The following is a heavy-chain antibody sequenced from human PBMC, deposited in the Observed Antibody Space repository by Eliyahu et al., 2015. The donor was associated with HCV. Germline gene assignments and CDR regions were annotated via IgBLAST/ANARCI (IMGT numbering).Heavy chain of an antibody. V-gene: IGHV3-11*01. J-gene: IGHJ5*01. CDR1: GFSFSAYY. CDR3: ARDEWFGQYIGNWFDS. D-gene: IGHD3-10*01. CDR2: ISGSGDTI. Sequence: QVQLVESGGGLVKPGGSLRLSCAASGFSFSAYYLSWIRQAPERGLEWISYISGSGDTIYYADSVKGRFIISRDNAKNSLYLEMNNLRGEDTAVYYCARDEWFGQYIGNWFDSWGQGTLVTVSS.